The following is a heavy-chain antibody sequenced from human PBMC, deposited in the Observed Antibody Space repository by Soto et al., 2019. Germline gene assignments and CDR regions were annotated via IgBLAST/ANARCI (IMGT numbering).Heavy chain of an antibody. Sequence: SVKVSCKASGGTFSSYAISWVRQAPGQGLEWMGGIIPIFGTANYAQKFQGRVTMTEDTSTDTAYMELSSLRSEDTAVYYCATGDNWNYPSGWGQGTLVTVSS. CDR3: ATGDNWNYPSG. J-gene: IGHJ4*02. V-gene: IGHV1-69*06. CDR2: IIPIFGTA. CDR1: GGTFSSYA. D-gene: IGHD1-7*01.